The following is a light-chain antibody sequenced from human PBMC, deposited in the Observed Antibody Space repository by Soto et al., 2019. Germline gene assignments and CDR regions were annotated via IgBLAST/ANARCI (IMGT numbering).Light chain of an antibody. CDR3: SSFTSRSTSV. V-gene: IGLV2-14*01. CDR1: SSDIGAYKY. Sequence: QSVLTQPASVSGSPGQSITISCTGTSSDIGAYKYVSWYQQHPGKAPKLLIHEVSNRPSGVSDRFSGSQSGNTASLTISGLQAEDEADYYCSSFTSRSTSVFGTGTKVTVL. CDR2: EVS. J-gene: IGLJ1*01.